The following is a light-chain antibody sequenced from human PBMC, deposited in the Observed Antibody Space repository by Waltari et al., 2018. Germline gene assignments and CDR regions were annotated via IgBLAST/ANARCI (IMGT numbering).Light chain of an antibody. V-gene: IGKV1-8*01. CDR3: QQYYSYPWT. CDR2: AAP. CDR1: QGIISY. J-gene: IGKJ1*01. Sequence: AIRITQSPSSLSASTGDRVTITCRASQGIISYLAWYQQKPGKAPQLLIYAAPTLQSGVPSSFIGSGSGTDFTLTISCLQSEDFATYYCQQYYSYPWTFGQGTKVEIK.